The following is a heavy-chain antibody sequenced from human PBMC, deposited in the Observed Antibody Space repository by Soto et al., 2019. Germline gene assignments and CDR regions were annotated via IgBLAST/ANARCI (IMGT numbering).Heavy chain of an antibody. CDR1: GFTFSRHA. CDR3: VRSRSGAVADSFDL. D-gene: IGHD3-10*01. Sequence: GSLRLSCDGSGFTFSRHALHRVRQAPGKGLEWVAVVSKDGSVKYWIESVKGRFTLSRDNSKNTVYLEMNSLRPEDTGVYYCVRSRSGAVADSFDLWGQGTLVTVSS. CDR2: VSKDGSVK. J-gene: IGHJ4*02. V-gene: IGHV3-30-3*01.